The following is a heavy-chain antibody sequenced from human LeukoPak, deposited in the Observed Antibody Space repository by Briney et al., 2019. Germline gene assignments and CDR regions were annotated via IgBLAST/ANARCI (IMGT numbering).Heavy chain of an antibody. V-gene: IGHV4-39*07. J-gene: IGHJ6*03. CDR3: ASPSIAAAGRVGTYYYYYMDV. D-gene: IGHD6-13*01. CDR1: GGSISSSSYY. Sequence: SETLSLTCTVSGGSISSSSYYWGWIRQRPGKGLEWIGRIYYSGNTYTYYNLSLKSRVTISGDTSKNQFSLKLSSVTAADTAVYYCASPSIAAAGRVGTYYYYYMDVWGKGTTVTVSS. CDR2: IYYSGNTYT.